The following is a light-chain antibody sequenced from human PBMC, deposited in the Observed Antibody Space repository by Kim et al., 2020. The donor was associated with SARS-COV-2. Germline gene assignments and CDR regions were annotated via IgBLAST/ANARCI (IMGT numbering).Light chain of an antibody. V-gene: IGKV1-8*01. Sequence: AIRMTQSPSSLSACTGDRVNITCRASQDISHYLAWYQQKPGKAPKLLIYAASTLQSGVPSRFSGSGSGTEFTLSINCLQSEDFATYSCQHYFTDPYTFGRGTKLEIK. CDR3: QHYFTDPYT. CDR1: QDISHY. J-gene: IGKJ2*01. CDR2: AAS.